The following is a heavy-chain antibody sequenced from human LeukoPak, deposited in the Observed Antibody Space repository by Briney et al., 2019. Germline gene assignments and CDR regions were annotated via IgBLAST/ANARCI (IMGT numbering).Heavy chain of an antibody. Sequence: GASVKVSCKGSGYTFTSHGISRVRQAPGQGLEWMGWINPTSGGTYYAQKFQGRVTMTRDTSISTVYMELSRLRSDDTAVYYCARGRSDFGDKLFDYWGQGTLVTVSS. J-gene: IGHJ4*02. CDR3: ARGRSDFGDKLFDY. D-gene: IGHD4-17*01. CDR2: INPTSGGT. V-gene: IGHV1-2*02. CDR1: GYTFTSHG.